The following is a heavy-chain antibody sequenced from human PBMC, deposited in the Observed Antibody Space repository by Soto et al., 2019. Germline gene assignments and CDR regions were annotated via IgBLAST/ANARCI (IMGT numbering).Heavy chain of an antibody. V-gene: IGHV3-64D*06. J-gene: IGHJ4*02. CDR1: GLSFNDYA. CDR3: VKDRFVNY. D-gene: IGHD3-3*01. Sequence: GGSLRLSCSASGLSFNDYAMHWVRQAAGKGLKYVSSISSNGVSTYYADSVKGRFTISRDNSKNTLYLQMNSLRVEDTAVCYCVKDRFVNYWGQGALVTVSS. CDR2: ISSNGVST.